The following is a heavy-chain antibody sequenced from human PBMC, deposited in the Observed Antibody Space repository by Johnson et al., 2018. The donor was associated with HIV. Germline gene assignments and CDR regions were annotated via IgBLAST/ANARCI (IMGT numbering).Heavy chain of an antibody. CDR2: ISYDGSNK. Sequence: QMQLVESGGGVVQPGRSLSLSCAASGFTFSSYAMYWVRQAPGKGLEWVAFISYDGSNKYYADSVKGRFTISRDNSKNTLYLQINSLRAEDTAVYYCARTTYSSPGAFDIWGQGTMVTVSS. J-gene: IGHJ3*02. CDR3: ARTTYSSPGAFDI. V-gene: IGHV3-30-3*01. D-gene: IGHD6-19*01. CDR1: GFTFSSYA.